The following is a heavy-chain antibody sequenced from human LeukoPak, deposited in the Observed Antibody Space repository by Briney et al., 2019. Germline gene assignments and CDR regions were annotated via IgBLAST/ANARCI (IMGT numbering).Heavy chain of an antibody. CDR3: AKDVDDSRGYYYVFEN. J-gene: IGHJ4*02. Sequence: GGSLRLSCAGSGFTFSSYTLNWVRQAPGKGLEWVSCITSSSSYIYYADSVKGRFTISRDNAKNSLYLQMNSLRAEDTALYYCAKDVDDSRGYYYVFENWGQGTQVTVSS. D-gene: IGHD3-22*01. CDR2: ITSSSSYI. CDR1: GFTFSSYT. V-gene: IGHV3-21*04.